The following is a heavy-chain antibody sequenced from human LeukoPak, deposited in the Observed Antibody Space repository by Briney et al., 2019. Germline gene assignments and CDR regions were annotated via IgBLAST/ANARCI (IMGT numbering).Heavy chain of an antibody. CDR3: ATADCYDSSGYYRGSDY. CDR1: GFTFSSYA. CDR2: ISGSGGST. D-gene: IGHD3-22*01. V-gene: IGHV3-23*01. Sequence: SGGSLRLSCAASGFTFSSYAMSWVRQAPGKGLEWVSAISGSGGSTYYADSVKGRFTISRDNSKNTLYLQMNSLRAEDTAVYYCATADCYDSSGYYRGSDYWGQGTLVTVSS. J-gene: IGHJ4*02.